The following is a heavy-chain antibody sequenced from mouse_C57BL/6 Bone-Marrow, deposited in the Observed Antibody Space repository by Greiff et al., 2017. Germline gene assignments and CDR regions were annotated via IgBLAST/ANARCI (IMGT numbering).Heavy chain of an antibody. V-gene: IGHV1-66*01. CDR2: IYPGSGNT. Sequence: QVQLKQSGPELVKPGASVKISCKASGYSFTSYYIHWVKQRPGQGLEWIGWIYPGSGNTKYNEKFKGKATLTADTSSSTAYMQLSSLTSEDSAVYYCARKSNYYANDYGGQGTSVPVSS. CDR1: GYSFTSYY. CDR3: ARKSNYYANDY. D-gene: IGHD2-5*01. J-gene: IGHJ4*01.